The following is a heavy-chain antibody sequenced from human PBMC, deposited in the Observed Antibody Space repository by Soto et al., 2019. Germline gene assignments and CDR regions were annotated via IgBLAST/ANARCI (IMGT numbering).Heavy chain of an antibody. CDR2: IYYSGST. D-gene: IGHD6-25*01. V-gene: IGHV4-31*03. J-gene: IGHJ2*01. Sequence: QVQLQESGPGLVKPSQTLSLTCTVSGGSISSGGYYWSWIRQHPGKGLEWIGYIYYSGSTYYNPSLKSRVTISVDTSKNQFSLKLSSVTPADTAVYYCARDRRSNTSISDWYFDLWGRGTLVTVSS. CDR1: GGSISSGGYY. CDR3: ARDRRSNTSISDWYFDL.